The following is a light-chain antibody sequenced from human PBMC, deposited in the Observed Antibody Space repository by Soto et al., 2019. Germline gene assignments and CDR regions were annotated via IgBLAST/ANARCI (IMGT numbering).Light chain of an antibody. J-gene: IGLJ7*01. CDR1: TSDGGDYKY. V-gene: IGLV2-11*01. CDR3: CSFAGTYV. Sequence: QSVLTQPRSVSGSPGQSVTISCTGTTSDGGDYKYISWYQVHPGKAPKFVIYDVDKRPSGVPDRFSGSKSGNTASLTISGLQAEDEAEYYCCSFAGTYVFGTGTQLTVL. CDR2: DVD.